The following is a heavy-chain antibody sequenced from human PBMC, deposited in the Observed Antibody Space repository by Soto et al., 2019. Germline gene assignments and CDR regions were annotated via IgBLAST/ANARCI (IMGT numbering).Heavy chain of an antibody. V-gene: IGHV1-69*01. D-gene: IGHD3-10*01. J-gene: IGHJ4*02. CDR2: IIPIFGTA. Sequence: QVQLVQSGAEVKKPGSSVKVSCKASGGTFSSYAISWVRQAPGQGLEWMGGIIPIFGTANYAQKFQGRVTITADESTSPAYMELSSLRSEDTAVYYCARDHRYYGSGSYTFDYWGQGTLVTVSS. CDR1: GGTFSSYA. CDR3: ARDHRYYGSGSYTFDY.